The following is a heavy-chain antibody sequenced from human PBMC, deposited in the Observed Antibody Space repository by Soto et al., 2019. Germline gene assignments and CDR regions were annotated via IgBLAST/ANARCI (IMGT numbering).Heavy chain of an antibody. CDR1: VGSFSGYY. D-gene: IGHD3-10*01. V-gene: IGHV4-34*01. J-gene: IGHJ4*02. CDR2: INHSGIT. Sequence: SETLSLTCAVYVGSFSGYYWSWIRQPPGKGLEWIGEINHSGITNYNPSLKSRVTISVDTSKNQFSLKLSSVTAADTAVYYCASPPYGSGSYHRRFDYWGQGTLVTVS. CDR3: ASPPYGSGSYHRRFDY.